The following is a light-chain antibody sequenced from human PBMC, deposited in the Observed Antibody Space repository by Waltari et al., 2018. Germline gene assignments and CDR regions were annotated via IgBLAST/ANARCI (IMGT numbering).Light chain of an antibody. Sequence: DIQMTQSPSSLAASVGDRVTITCRASLIITTYLNWYQQRPGKAPKLLIYAARNLESGAPSRFSGSGSGTEFTLTISSLQSEDFAVYFCQQYDSWLLYTFGQGTNLEIK. CDR2: AAR. J-gene: IGKJ2*01. CDR3: QQYDSWLLYT. V-gene: IGKV1-39*01. CDR1: LIITTY.